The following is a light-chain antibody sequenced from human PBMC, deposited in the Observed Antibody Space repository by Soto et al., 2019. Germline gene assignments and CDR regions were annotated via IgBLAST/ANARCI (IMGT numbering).Light chain of an antibody. CDR2: GAS. CDR3: QQYSTWPLT. V-gene: IGKV3-15*01. CDR1: QSVSSN. Sequence: EIVMTQSPATLSVSPGERATLSCRASQSVSSNLAWYQQKPGQAPRLLIYGASTRATGIPARFSGSGSGTEFTLTISSLHSEEFAVYYCQQYSTWPLTFGGGTKVEIK. J-gene: IGKJ4*01.